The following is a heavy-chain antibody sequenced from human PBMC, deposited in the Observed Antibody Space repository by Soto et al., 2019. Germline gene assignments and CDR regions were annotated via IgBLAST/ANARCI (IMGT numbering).Heavy chain of an antibody. Sequence: QVQLVESGGGVVQPGRSLRLSCEASGFTFSTYGMHWVRQAPGKGLEWVAIISYDENTKYYADSLKGRFTISRDNSKNALYLDINNVTPEDTAVYYCAKEVLAAGQGRFDPWGQGTLVTVSS. D-gene: IGHD6-25*01. CDR1: GFTFSTYG. V-gene: IGHV3-30*18. CDR3: AKEVLAAGQGRFDP. CDR2: ISYDENTK. J-gene: IGHJ5*02.